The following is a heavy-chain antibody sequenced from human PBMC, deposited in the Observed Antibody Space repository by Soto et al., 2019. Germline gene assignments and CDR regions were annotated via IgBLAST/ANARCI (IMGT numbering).Heavy chain of an antibody. CDR3: ARTYYDFWSGYLTAPFGMDV. V-gene: IGHV1-69*13. Sequence: GASVKVTFKASGGTFSSYAISWVRQAPGQGLEWMGGIIPIFGTANYAQKFQGRVTITADESTSTAYMELSSLRSEDTAVYYCARTYYDFWSGYLTAPFGMDVWGQGTTVTVSS. CDR2: IIPIFGTA. J-gene: IGHJ6*02. D-gene: IGHD3-3*01. CDR1: GGTFSSYA.